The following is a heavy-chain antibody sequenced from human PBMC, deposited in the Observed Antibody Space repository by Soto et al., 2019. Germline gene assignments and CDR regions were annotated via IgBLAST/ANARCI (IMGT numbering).Heavy chain of an antibody. CDR1: GYSFTSYW. CDR3: AKKEEYDHVWGKSPLD. V-gene: IGHV5-51*01. D-gene: IGHD3-16*01. CDR2: IYPGDSDT. Sequence: EVQLVQSGAEVKKPGESLKISCKGSGYSFTSYWIGWVRQMPGKGLEWMGIIYPGDSDTRYSPSFQGQVTISADKSISTAYLQWSSLRAEDTALYYCAKKEEYDHVWGKSPLDWGQGTLVTVSS. J-gene: IGHJ4*03.